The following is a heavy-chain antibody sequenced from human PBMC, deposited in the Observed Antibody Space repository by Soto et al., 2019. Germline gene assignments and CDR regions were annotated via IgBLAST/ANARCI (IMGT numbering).Heavy chain of an antibody. CDR2: IKQDGSEK. Sequence: GGSLRLSCAASGFTFSSYWMSWVRQAPGKGLEWVANIKQDGSEKYYVDSVKGRFTISRDNAKNSLYLQMNSLRAEDTAVYYCAKDRDGSDGSCYSEGAFDSWGQGTMGTVSS. V-gene: IGHV3-7*05. CDR1: GFTFSSYW. J-gene: IGHJ3*02. D-gene: IGHD2-15*01. CDR3: AKDRDGSDGSCYSEGAFDS.